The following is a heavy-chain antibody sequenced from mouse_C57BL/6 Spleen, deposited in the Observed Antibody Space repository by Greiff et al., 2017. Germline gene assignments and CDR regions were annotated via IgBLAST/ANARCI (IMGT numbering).Heavy chain of an antibody. V-gene: IGHV1-50*01. D-gene: IGHD3-2*02. Sequence: QVQLQQPGAELVKPGASVKLSCKASGYTFTSYWMQWVKQRPGQGLEWIGEIDPSDSYPNYNQKFKGKATLTVDTSSSTAYMQLSSLTSDDSAVYYCAREAQANAMDYWGQGTSVTVSS. CDR2: IDPSDSYP. J-gene: IGHJ4*01. CDR1: GYTFTSYW. CDR3: AREAQANAMDY.